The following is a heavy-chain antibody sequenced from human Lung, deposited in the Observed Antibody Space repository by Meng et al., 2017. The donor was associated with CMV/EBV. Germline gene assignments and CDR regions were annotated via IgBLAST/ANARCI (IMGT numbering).Heavy chain of an antibody. J-gene: IGHJ4*02. Sequence: GESXKISXAGSGLSFNRHSLNWVRQTPGKGLEWVSRISGTSDYTWYADSVKGRFTISRDNARSSLYLQMNSLRPEDTAVYYCASWNDIDDYMYSFDYWGQGVLVTVSS. CDR3: ASWNDIDDYMYSFDY. D-gene: IGHD1-1*01. V-gene: IGHV3-21*06. CDR2: ISGTSDYT. CDR1: GLSFNRHS.